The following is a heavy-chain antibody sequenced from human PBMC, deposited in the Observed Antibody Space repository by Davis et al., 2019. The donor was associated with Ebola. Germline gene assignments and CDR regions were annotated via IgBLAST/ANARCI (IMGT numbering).Heavy chain of an antibody. CDR3: PKDPKQEDTARVTGKDV. CDR1: GFTFGSYG. D-gene: IGHD5-18*01. Sequence: PGGSLRLSCTASGFTFGSYGIHCARHVSAQVLEWVAFIRYYGSNQYYADSVKVRFTISRDNSKNTLYLQMSSLRAEDTAVYYCPKDPKQEDTARVTGKDVWSQGSTVTVSS. CDR2: IRYYGSNQ. J-gene: IGHJ6*02. V-gene: IGHV3-30*02.